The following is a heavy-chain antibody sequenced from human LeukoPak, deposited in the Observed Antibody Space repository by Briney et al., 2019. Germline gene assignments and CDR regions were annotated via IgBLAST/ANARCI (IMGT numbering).Heavy chain of an antibody. J-gene: IGHJ4*02. CDR3: ARDLMNGNDY. CDR2: ISSSSSYI. D-gene: IGHD1-1*01. Sequence: GGSLRLSCAASGFTFSDYSMNWVRQAPGKGHKSVSFISSSSSYIYYAYSVNGRFTISRDNSKNSLYLQMNSLRAEDTAVYFCARDLMNGNDYWGQGTLVTVSS. V-gene: IGHV3-21*01. CDR1: GFTFSDYS.